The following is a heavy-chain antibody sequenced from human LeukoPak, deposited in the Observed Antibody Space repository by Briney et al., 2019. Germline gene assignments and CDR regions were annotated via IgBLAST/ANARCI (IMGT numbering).Heavy chain of an antibody. J-gene: IGHJ4*02. CDR1: GDSVSNNIAT. Sequence: SQTLSLTCAISGDSVSNNIATWNWVRQSPSRGLEWLGRTYYRSRWGNHYAISVKGRITINPDTSRNQFSLQLNSVTPEDTAVYYCVRDSDDYYWALDFWGQGTPVTVSS. V-gene: IGHV6-1*01. CDR2: TYYRSRWGN. D-gene: IGHD3-10*01. CDR3: VRDSDDYYWALDF.